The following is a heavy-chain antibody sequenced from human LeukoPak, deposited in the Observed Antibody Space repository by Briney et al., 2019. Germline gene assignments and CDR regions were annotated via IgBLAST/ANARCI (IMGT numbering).Heavy chain of an antibody. CDR2: INWNGGST. CDR3: ARLSYSSSFKSNAFDI. CDR1: GFTFDDYG. D-gene: IGHD6-13*01. J-gene: IGHJ3*02. V-gene: IGHV3-20*04. Sequence: GGSLRLSCAASGFTFDDYGMSWVRQAPGKGLEWVSGINWNGGSTGYADSVKGRFTISRDNAKNSLYLRMNSLRAEDTALYYCARLSYSSSFKSNAFDIWGQGTMVTVSS.